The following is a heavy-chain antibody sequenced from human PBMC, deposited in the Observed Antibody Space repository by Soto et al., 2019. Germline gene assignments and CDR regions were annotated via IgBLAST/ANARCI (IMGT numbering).Heavy chain of an antibody. CDR2: IYYSGST. Sequence: PSETLSLTCTFSGGSISSGGYYLSWIRQHPGKGLEWIGYIYYSGSTYYNPSLKSRVTISVDTSKNQFSLKLSSVTAADTAVYYCARVMVILYYFDYWGQGTLVTVSS. D-gene: IGHD3-22*01. CDR1: GGSISSGGYY. CDR3: ARVMVILYYFDY. V-gene: IGHV4-31*03. J-gene: IGHJ4*02.